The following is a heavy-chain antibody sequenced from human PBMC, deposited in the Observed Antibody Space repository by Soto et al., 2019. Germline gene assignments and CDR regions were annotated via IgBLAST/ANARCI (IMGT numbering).Heavy chain of an antibody. CDR3: RTVGVVPAAKYGRSDY. Sequence: QLLESGPGLVKPSETLSLTCTVSGGSISSSSYYWGWIRQPPGKGLEWIGSIYYSGSTYYNPSLKSRVTISVDTSKNQFSLKLSSVTAADTAVYYCRTVGVVPAAKYGRSDYWGQGTLVTVSS. J-gene: IGHJ4*02. D-gene: IGHD2-2*01. V-gene: IGHV4-39*01. CDR2: IYYSGST. CDR1: GGSISSSSYY.